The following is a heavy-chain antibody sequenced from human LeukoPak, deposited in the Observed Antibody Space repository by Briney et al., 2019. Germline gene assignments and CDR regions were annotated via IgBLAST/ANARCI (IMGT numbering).Heavy chain of an antibody. Sequence: KTSETLSLTCTVSGGSISSSSYYWGWIRQPPGKGLEWIGSVYTSGDTYYNPSLESRVTMSIDTSRNQFSLKLTSVTAADTAFYLCAGPSRGVRFGSWGQGTLVTVSS. CDR3: AGPSRGVRFGS. CDR2: VYTSGDT. J-gene: IGHJ5*01. CDR1: GGSISSSSYY. D-gene: IGHD3-10*01. V-gene: IGHV4-39*01.